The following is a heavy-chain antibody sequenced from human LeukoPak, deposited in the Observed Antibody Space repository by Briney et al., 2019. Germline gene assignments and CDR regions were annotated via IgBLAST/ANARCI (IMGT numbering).Heavy chain of an antibody. Sequence: GSSVKVSCKASGGTFSSYAISWVRQAPGQGLEWMGRIIPIFGTANYAQKFQGRVTITTDESTSTAYMELSSLRSEDTAVYYCARDTSLYYYDSSAKNAFDIWGRGTMVTVSS. CDR1: GGTFSSYA. D-gene: IGHD3-22*01. J-gene: IGHJ3*02. CDR3: ARDTSLYYYDSSAKNAFDI. V-gene: IGHV1-69*05. CDR2: IIPIFGTA.